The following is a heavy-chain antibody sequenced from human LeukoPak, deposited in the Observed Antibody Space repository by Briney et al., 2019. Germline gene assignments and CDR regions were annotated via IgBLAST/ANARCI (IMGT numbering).Heavy chain of an antibody. V-gene: IGHV3-48*01. CDR1: GFTFSSYS. D-gene: IGHD1-14*01. CDR2: ISSGSGTI. Sequence: GGSLRLSCAASGFTFSSYSMNWVRQAPGKGLEWVSYISSGSGTIYYADSVKGRFTISRDNAKNSLYLQMNSLRAEDTAVYYCARGRNHYYMDVRGKGTTVTVSS. CDR3: ARGRNHYYMDV. J-gene: IGHJ6*03.